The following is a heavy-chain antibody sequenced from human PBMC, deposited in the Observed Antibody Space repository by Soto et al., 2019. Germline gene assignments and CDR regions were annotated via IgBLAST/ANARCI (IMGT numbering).Heavy chain of an antibody. Sequence: QMQLAQSGPEVKKPGTSVKVSCKASGFTFINSAIQWVRQARGQRLEWIGWIVVGSGRRDYAQKLQERLTITRDMSTSTAYMELSSLRLEDTAVYYCAAVQGGGATFHFWGQGSLVTVSS. J-gene: IGHJ4*02. V-gene: IGHV1-58*02. CDR3: AAVQGGGATFHF. CDR2: IVVGSGRR. CDR1: GFTFINSA. D-gene: IGHD1-26*01.